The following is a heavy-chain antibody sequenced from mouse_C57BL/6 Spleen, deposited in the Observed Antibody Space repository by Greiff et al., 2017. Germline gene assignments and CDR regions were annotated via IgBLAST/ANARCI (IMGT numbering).Heavy chain of an antibody. CDR3: ARLGAYYSNFYYAMDY. CDR2: IYPSDSET. Sequence: QVQLQQSGAELVRPGSSVKLSCKASGYTFTSYWMDWVKQRPGQGLEWIGNIYPSDSETHYNQKFKDKATLTVDKSSSTDYMQLSSLTSEDSAVYYCARLGAYYSNFYYAMDYWGQGTSVTVAS. CDR1: GYTFTSYW. J-gene: IGHJ4*01. V-gene: IGHV1-61*01. D-gene: IGHD2-5*01.